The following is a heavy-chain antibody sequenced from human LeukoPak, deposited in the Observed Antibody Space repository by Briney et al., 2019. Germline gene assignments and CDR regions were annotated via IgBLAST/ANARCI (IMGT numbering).Heavy chain of an antibody. CDR1: GFTFSSYA. D-gene: IGHD3-22*01. CDR3: ARDIYYDSSGYYGSVY. J-gene: IGHJ4*02. V-gene: IGHV3-30-3*01. Sequence: HPGRSLRLSCAASGFTFSSYAMHWVRQAPGKGLEWVAVISYDGSNKYYADSVKGRITISRDNSKNTLYLQMNSLRAEDTAVYYCARDIYYDSSGYYGSVYWGQGTLVTVSS. CDR2: ISYDGSNK.